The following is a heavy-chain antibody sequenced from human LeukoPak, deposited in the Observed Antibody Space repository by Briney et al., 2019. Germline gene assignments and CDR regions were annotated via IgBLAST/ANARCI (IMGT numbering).Heavy chain of an antibody. D-gene: IGHD6-13*01. Sequence: GGSLRLSCAASGFIFSDYYMSWIRQPPGKGLEWVSYISGSGSNIYYADSEKGRVTISRDNARNSLYLQMNSLRAEDTAVYYCARGSSWFDYWGQGTLVTVSS. CDR2: ISGSGSNI. V-gene: IGHV3-11*01. CDR1: GFIFSDYY. CDR3: ARGSSWFDY. J-gene: IGHJ4*02.